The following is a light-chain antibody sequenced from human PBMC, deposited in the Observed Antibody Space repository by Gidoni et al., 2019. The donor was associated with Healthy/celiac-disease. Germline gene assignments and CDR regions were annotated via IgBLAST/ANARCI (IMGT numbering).Light chain of an antibody. CDR2: AAS. CDR3: QQSHSTPWT. Sequence: DIQMTQSPSSLPASVGDRVIITCRASQSISSSLNWYQQKPGKAPKVLIYAASSLQSGVPSRFSGSGSGTDFTLTISSLQPEDFAIYYCQQSHSTPWTFXQXTKVDIK. V-gene: IGKV1-39*01. CDR1: QSISSS. J-gene: IGKJ1*01.